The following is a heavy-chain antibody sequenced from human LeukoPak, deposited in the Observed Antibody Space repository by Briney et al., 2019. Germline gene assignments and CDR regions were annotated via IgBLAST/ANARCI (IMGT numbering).Heavy chain of an antibody. D-gene: IGHD2-2*01. Sequence: SQTLSLTCAISGDSVSSNSAAWNWIRQSPSRGLEWLGRTYYRSKWYNDYAVSVKSRITINPDTSKNQFSLQLNSVTPEDTAVYCCASCICSSTSCYACNWFDPWGQGTLVTVSS. V-gene: IGHV6-1*01. CDR3: ASCICSSTSCYACNWFDP. CDR2: TYYRSKWYN. CDR1: GDSVSSNSAA. J-gene: IGHJ5*02.